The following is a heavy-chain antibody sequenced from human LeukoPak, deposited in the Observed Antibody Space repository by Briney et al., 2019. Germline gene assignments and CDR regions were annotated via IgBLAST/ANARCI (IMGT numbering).Heavy chain of an antibody. CDR1: GFTFSSYG. J-gene: IGHJ4*02. D-gene: IGHD3-22*01. V-gene: IGHV3-30*02. CDR2: IRFDGTNK. Sequence: GGSLRLSCAASGFTFSSYGMHWVRQAPGKGLEWVSFIRFDGTNKYYADSVKGRFTISRDNSKNTLYLQMNSLRAEDTAVYYCAGLPAYYYDTSGFYFDYWGQGTLVTVSS. CDR3: AGLPAYYYDTSGFYFDY.